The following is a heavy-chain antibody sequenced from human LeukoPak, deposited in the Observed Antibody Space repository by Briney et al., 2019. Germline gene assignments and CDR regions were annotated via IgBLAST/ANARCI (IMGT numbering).Heavy chain of an antibody. D-gene: IGHD3/OR15-3a*01. CDR2: SILIFGAG. Sequence: SVKVSFKASGGTFSSYAFSWVRLPPGPGLGRMGGSILIFGAGNNDHTFQGRVMITTDESTSKAYLEMSSPGSEDTAVYYCARDQGLYYFDYWGQGTLVTVSS. V-gene: IGHV1-69*05. CDR3: ARDQGLYYFDY. CDR1: GGTFSSYA. J-gene: IGHJ4*02.